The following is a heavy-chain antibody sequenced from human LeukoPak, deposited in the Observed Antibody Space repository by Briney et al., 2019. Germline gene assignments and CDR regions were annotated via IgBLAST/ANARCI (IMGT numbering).Heavy chain of an antibody. J-gene: IGHJ4*02. V-gene: IGHV3-53*01. CDR3: ARDSAAAGLFDY. Sequence: AGGSPRLSCAASGFTVSSNCMSWVRQAPGKGLEWVSVIYSGGSTYYADSVKGRFTISRDNSKNTLYLQMNSLRAEDTAVYYCARDSAAAGLFDYWGQGTLVTVSS. CDR1: GFTVSSNC. D-gene: IGHD6-13*01. CDR2: IYSGGST.